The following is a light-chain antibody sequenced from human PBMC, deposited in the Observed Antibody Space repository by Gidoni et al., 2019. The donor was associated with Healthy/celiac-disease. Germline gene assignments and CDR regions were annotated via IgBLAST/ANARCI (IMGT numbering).Light chain of an antibody. CDR1: ALPKQY. Sequence: SYELTQPHSVSVSPGQTARITCSGDALPKQYAYWYQQKPGQAPVLVIYKDSERPSGIPERLSGSSSGTTVTLTISGVQAEDEADYYCQSADSSGTYVFGTGTKVTVL. CDR2: KDS. CDR3: QSADSSGTYV. V-gene: IGLV3-25*03. J-gene: IGLJ1*01.